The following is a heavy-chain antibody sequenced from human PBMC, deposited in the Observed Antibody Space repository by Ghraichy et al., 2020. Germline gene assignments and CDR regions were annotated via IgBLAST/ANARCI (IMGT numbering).Heavy chain of an antibody. D-gene: IGHD5-12*01. CDR3: ARGGGWLRTDY. CDR2: INSDGSSI. CDR1: GFTFSSYW. J-gene: IGHJ4*02. V-gene: IGHV3-74*01. Sequence: SCAASGFTFSSYWMHWVRQAPGKGLVWVSRINSDGSSISHADSVRGRFTISRDNAKNTLYLQMNSLRAEDTAVDYCARGGGWLRTDYWGQGTLVTVSS.